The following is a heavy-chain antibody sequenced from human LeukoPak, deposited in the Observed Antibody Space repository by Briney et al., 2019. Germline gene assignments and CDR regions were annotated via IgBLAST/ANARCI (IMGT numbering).Heavy chain of an antibody. CDR2: ISSSSSYI. Sequence: PGGSLRLSCAASGFTFSSYSMNWVCQAPGKGLEWVSSISSSSSYIYYADSVKGRFTISRDNAKNSLYLQMNSLRAEDTAVYYCVFFSVLVGATLSGRDELDYWGQGTLVTVSS. CDR3: VFFSVLVGATLSGRDELDY. CDR1: GFTFSSYS. D-gene: IGHD1-26*01. V-gene: IGHV3-21*01. J-gene: IGHJ4*02.